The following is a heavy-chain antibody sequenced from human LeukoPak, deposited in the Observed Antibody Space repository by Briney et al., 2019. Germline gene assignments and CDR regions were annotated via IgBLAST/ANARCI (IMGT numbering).Heavy chain of an antibody. V-gene: IGHV1-2*02. Sequence: GASVKVSCKASGYTFTGYYMHWVRQAPGQGLEWMGWINPNSGGTNYAQKFQGRVTMTRDTSISTAYMELSRLRSDDTAVYYCARDRDSSGYYYDHYMDVWGKGTTVTISS. CDR2: INPNSGGT. CDR3: ARDRDSSGYYYDHYMDV. D-gene: IGHD3-22*01. CDR1: GYTFTGYY. J-gene: IGHJ6*03.